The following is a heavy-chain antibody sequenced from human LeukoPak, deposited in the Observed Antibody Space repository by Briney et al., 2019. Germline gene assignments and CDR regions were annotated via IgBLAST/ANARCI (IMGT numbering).Heavy chain of an antibody. Sequence: GGSLRLSCAASGFTFGSYGVHWVRQAPGKGLEWVAVISYDGSNKYYADSVKGRFTISRDNAKNSLYLQMNSLRAEDTAVYYCARGSAVTANNFDFWGQGNLVTVSS. CDR2: ISYDGSNK. J-gene: IGHJ4*02. V-gene: IGHV3-30*12. D-gene: IGHD4-11*01. CDR3: ARGSAVTANNFDF. CDR1: GFTFGSYG.